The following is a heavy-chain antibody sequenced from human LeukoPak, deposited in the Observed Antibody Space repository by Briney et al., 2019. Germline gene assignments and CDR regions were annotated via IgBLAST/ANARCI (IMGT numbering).Heavy chain of an antibody. CDR3: ARGRGSGYSNNYYMDV. CDR1: GYTFTGYY. CDR2: INPNSGGT. J-gene: IGHJ6*03. Sequence: GASVNVSCKASGYTFTGYYMHWVRQAPGQGLEWMGWINPNSGGTNYAQKFQGRVTMTRDTSISTAYMELSRLRSDDTAVYYCARGRGSGYSNNYYMDVWGKGTTVTVSS. D-gene: IGHD3-22*01. V-gene: IGHV1-2*02.